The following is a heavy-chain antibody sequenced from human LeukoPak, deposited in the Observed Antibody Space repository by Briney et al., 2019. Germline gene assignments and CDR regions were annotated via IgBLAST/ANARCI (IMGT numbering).Heavy chain of an antibody. CDR1: GYTFTTYG. D-gene: IGHD2/OR15-2a*01. CDR2: INTNTGSP. CDR3: ARDGIIGVGDALDI. J-gene: IGHJ3*02. V-gene: IGHV7-4-1*02. Sequence: ASVKVSCKASGYTFTTYGINWVRQAPGQGLEWMGWINTNTGSPTYAQGFTGRFVFSLDTSVSTAYLQISSLKAEDTAVYYCARDGIIGVGDALDIWGQGTMVTVSS.